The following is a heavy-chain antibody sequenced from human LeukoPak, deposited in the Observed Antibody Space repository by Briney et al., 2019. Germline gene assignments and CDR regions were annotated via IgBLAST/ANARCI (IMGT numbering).Heavy chain of an antibody. CDR3: AKGVAAAVYYFDY. CDR2: ISGSGDST. CDR1: GFTFSDYV. V-gene: IGHV3-23*01. J-gene: IGHJ4*02. Sequence: PGESLRLSCAASGFTFSDYVMSWVRQAPGTGLEWVSAISGSGDSTYYSDSVKARFTSSRDNSKNTLYLQMNSLRAEDTAVYYCAKGVAAAVYYFDYWGQGTLVTVSS. D-gene: IGHD6-13*01.